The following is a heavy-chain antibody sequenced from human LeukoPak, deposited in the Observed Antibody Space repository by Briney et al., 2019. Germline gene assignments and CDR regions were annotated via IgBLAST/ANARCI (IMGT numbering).Heavy chain of an antibody. Sequence: SETLSLTCAVYGGSFSGYYWSWIRQPPGKGLEWIGEINHSGSTNYNPSLKSRVTISVDTSKNQLSLKLSSVTAADTAVYYCARVGDYDSSGFKIQFGYWGQGTLVTVSS. CDR3: ARVGDYDSSGFKIQFGY. V-gene: IGHV4-34*01. J-gene: IGHJ4*02. CDR2: INHSGST. D-gene: IGHD3-22*01. CDR1: GGSFSGYY.